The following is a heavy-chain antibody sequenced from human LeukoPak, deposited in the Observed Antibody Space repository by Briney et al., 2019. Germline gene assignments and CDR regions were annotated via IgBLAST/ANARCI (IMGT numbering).Heavy chain of an antibody. V-gene: IGHV3-7*03. CDR3: ARESRYYGSGTPLDY. D-gene: IGHD3-10*01. CDR1: GFTFSSYW. CDR2: IKQDGSEK. J-gene: IGHJ4*02. Sequence: GGSLRLSCAASGFTFSSYWMSWVRQAPGKGLEWVANIKQDGSEKYYVDSVKGRFTISRDNAENSLYLQMNSLRAEDTAVYYCARESRYYGSGTPLDYWGQGTLVTVSS.